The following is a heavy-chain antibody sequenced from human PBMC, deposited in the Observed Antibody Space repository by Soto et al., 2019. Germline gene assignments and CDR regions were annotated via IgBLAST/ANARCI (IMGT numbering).Heavy chain of an antibody. CDR2: IIPIFGTA. V-gene: IGHV1-69*13. Sequence: SVKVSCKASGGTFSSYAISWVRQAPGQGLEWMGGIIPIFGTANYAQKFQGRVTITADESTSTAYMELSSLRSEDTAVYYCARDGIVVVPAARSDYYGMDVWGQGTTVTVSS. J-gene: IGHJ6*02. CDR1: GGTFSSYA. D-gene: IGHD2-2*01. CDR3: ARDGIVVVPAARSDYYGMDV.